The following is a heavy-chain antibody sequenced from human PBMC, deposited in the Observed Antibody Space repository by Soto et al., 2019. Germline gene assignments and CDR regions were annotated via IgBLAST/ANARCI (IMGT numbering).Heavy chain of an antibody. D-gene: IGHD3-10*01. CDR1: GGSMSEYF. J-gene: IGHJ4*02. Sequence: SETLSLTCSVSGGSMSEYFWSWSRHSPGKGLEWIGYIYYLGSTDYNPSLKSRVTISVDTSKRQFSLRLTSVTAADTAVYYCARDGYDGSGSPYPAYWGPGTQVTVS. CDR2: IYYLGST. CDR3: ARDGYDGSGSPYPAY. V-gene: IGHV4-59*01.